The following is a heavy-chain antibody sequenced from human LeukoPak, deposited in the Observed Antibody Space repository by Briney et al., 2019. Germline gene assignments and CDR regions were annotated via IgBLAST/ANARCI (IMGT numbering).Heavy chain of an antibody. CDR2: INHSGST. CDR3: ASVHYDFWSGYSALIDY. CDR1: GGSFSGYY. D-gene: IGHD3-3*01. V-gene: IGHV4-34*01. J-gene: IGHJ4*02. Sequence: PSETLSLTCAVYGGSFSGYYWSWIRQPPGKGLEWVGEINHSGSTNYNPSLKSRVTISVDTSKNQFSLKLSSVTAADTAEYYCASVHYDFWSGYSALIDYWGQGTLVTVSS.